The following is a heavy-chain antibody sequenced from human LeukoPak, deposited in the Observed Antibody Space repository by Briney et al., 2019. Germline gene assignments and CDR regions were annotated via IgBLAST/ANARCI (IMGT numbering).Heavy chain of an antibody. CDR3: AREGYSPPRAYYYYYMDV. J-gene: IGHJ6*03. CDR2: IKQDGSEK. D-gene: IGHD4-11*01. CDR1: GFTFSSYG. V-gene: IGHV3-7*03. Sequence: GGSLRLSCAASGFTFSSYGMHWVRQAPGKGLEWVANIKQDGSEKYYVDSVKGRFTISRDNAKNSLYLQMNSLRAEDTAVYYCAREGYSPPRAYYYYYMDVWGKGTTVTVSS.